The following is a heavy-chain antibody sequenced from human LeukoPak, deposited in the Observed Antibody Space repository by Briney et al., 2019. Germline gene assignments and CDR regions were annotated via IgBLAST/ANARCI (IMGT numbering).Heavy chain of an antibody. CDR3: AREQTGSRLYYYYYGMDV. Sequence: SVKVSCKASGGTFSSYAISWVRQAPGQGLEWMGRVIPILGTSKYAQRFQGRVTITADTPTDTAYMELSSLGSEDTALYYCAREQTGSRLYYYYYGMDVWGQGTTVTVSS. CDR2: VIPILGTS. J-gene: IGHJ6*02. V-gene: IGHV1-69*04. CDR1: GGTFSSYA. D-gene: IGHD1-1*01.